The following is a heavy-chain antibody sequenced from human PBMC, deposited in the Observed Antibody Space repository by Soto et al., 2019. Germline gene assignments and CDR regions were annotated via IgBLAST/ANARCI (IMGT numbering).Heavy chain of an antibody. J-gene: IGHJ6*04. D-gene: IGHD2-2*01. CDR2: MSGSRGST. CDR3: AKAPYQPLPYYYYYYGMDV. Sequence: PGGSLRLSCAASGFTFSSYAMSWARQARGKGLEWGSAMSGSRGSTYYADSVKGRFTISRDNSKNTLYLQMNSMRAEDTAVYYCAKAPYQPLPYYYYYYGMDVWGKGTTVTVSS. V-gene: IGHV3-23*01. CDR1: GFTFSSYA.